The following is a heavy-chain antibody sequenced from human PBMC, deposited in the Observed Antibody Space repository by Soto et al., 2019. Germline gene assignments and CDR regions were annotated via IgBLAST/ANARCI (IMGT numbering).Heavy chain of an antibody. CDR1: GGSISSGDYY. J-gene: IGHJ3*02. CDR2: IYYSGST. V-gene: IGHV4-30-4*01. CDR3: ARDGDGYNNAFDI. Sequence: SETLSLTCTVSGGSISSGDYYWSWIRQPPGKGLEWIGYIYYSGSTYYNPSLKSRVTISVDTSKNQFSLKLSSVTAADTAVYYCARDGDGYNNAFDIWGQGTMVTVSS. D-gene: IGHD4-4*01.